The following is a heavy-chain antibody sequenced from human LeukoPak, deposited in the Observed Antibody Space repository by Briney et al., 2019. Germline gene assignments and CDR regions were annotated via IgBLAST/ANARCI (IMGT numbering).Heavy chain of an antibody. V-gene: IGHV3-66*02. CDR3: ARDSRSGYYYGMDV. CDR2: IYSGGST. Sequence: GGSLRLSCAASGFTVSSNYMSWVRQAPGKGLEGVSVIYSGGSTYYADSVKGRFTISRDNSKNKLCLQMNSLRAEDTAVYYCARDSRSGYYYGMDVWGQGTTVTVSS. CDR1: GFTVSSNY. J-gene: IGHJ6*02. D-gene: IGHD6-6*01.